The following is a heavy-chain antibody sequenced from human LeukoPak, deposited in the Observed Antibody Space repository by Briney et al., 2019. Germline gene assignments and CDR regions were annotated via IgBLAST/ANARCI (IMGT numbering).Heavy chain of an antibody. D-gene: IGHD3-3*01. Sequence: GGSLRLSCAASGFTFSSYSMNWVRQAPGKGLEWVSSISSSSSYIYYADSVKGRFTISRDNAKNSLYLQMNSLRAEDTAVYYCARGRRITIFGFCYFDYWGQGTLVTVSS. V-gene: IGHV3-21*01. CDR3: ARGRRITIFGFCYFDY. CDR1: GFTFSSYS. J-gene: IGHJ4*02. CDR2: ISSSSSYI.